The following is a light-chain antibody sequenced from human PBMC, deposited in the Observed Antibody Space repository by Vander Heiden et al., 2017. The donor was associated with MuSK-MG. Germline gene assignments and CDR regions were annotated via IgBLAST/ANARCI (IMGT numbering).Light chain of an antibody. CDR1: QSIGSY. CDR2: DAS. V-gene: IGKV3-11*01. Sequence: EIVLTQSPATLSLSPGERATLSCRASQSIGSYLAWYQQRPGQAPRLLIYDASTRATGIQARFSGSGYGTDFTLTISTLKPEDFAVYHCQQRPNGPPSWTFGQGTKVEVK. CDR3: QQRPNGPPSWT. J-gene: IGKJ1*01.